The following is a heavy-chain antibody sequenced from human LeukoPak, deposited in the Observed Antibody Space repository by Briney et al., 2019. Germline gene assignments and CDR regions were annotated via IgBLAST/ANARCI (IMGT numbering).Heavy chain of an antibody. V-gene: IGHV3-30*18. CDR1: GFTFSSYG. CDR3: AKVPQ. J-gene: IGHJ4*02. Sequence: GGSLRLSCAAAGFTFSSYGMHWVRQAPGKGLEWVAVISYDGSNKYYADSVKGRFTISRDNSKNTLYLQMNSLRAEDTAVYYCAKVPQWGQGTLVTVSS. CDR2: ISYDGSNK.